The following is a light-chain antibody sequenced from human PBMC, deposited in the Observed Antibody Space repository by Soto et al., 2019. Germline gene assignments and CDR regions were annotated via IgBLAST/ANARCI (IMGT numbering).Light chain of an antibody. Sequence: DIQMTQSPSSVSASVGDRVTITCRASQGISTWLDWYQQKPGKAPKLLIYAASNLQSGVPSRFSGSGSGTDFTLTIDSLQPEDFVVYYCQQANSFPRTFGQGTRLEI. V-gene: IGKV1-12*01. CDR1: QGISTW. CDR3: QQANSFPRT. J-gene: IGKJ5*01. CDR2: AAS.